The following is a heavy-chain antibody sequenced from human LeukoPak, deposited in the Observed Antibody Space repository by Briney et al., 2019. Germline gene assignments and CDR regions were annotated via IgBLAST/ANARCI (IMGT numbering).Heavy chain of an antibody. CDR2: VYYSGST. CDR3: ARSIIGTRSKFDY. V-gene: IGHV4-59*08. D-gene: IGHD1/OR15-1a*01. J-gene: IGHJ4*02. Sequence: SETLSLTCTVSGGSISSYYWSWIRQPPGKGLEWIGYVYYSGSTNYNPSLKSRVTISVDTSKNHFSLKLSSVTAADTAVYSCARSIIGTRSKFDYWGQGTLGTVS. CDR1: GGSISSYY.